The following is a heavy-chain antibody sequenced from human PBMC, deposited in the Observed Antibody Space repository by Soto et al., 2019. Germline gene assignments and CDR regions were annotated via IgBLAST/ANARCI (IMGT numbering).Heavy chain of an antibody. Sequence: GGSLRLSCAASGFTFSSYAMSWVRQAPGKGLEWVPAISGSGGSTYYADSVKGRFTISRDNSKNTLYLQMNSLRAEDTAAYYCAKGRSSWRDFDYWGQGTLVTVSS. D-gene: IGHD6-6*01. CDR2: ISGSGGST. CDR1: GFTFSSYA. J-gene: IGHJ4*02. CDR3: AKGRSSWRDFDY. V-gene: IGHV3-23*01.